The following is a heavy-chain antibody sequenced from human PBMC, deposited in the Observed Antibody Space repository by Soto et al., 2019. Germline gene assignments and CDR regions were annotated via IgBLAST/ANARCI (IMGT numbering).Heavy chain of an antibody. CDR1: GGSISSSNW. CDR2: IYHSGST. Sequence: SETLSLTCAVSGGSISSSNWWSWVRQPPGKGLEWIGEIYHSGSTNYNPSLKSRVTISVDKSKNQFSLKLSSVTAADTAVYYCAREDSSGYRNYYYGMDVWGQGTTGTVSS. D-gene: IGHD3-22*01. J-gene: IGHJ6*02. V-gene: IGHV4-4*02. CDR3: AREDSSGYRNYYYGMDV.